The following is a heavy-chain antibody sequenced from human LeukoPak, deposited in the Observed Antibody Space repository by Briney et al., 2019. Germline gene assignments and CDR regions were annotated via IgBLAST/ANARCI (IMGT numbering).Heavy chain of an antibody. CDR2: IRYDGSNK. CDR1: GFTFSSYG. CDR3: AKDLGYVLRFLEWSYMDV. J-gene: IGHJ6*03. Sequence: RPGGSLRLSCAASGFTFSSYGMHWVRQAPGKGLEWVAFIRYDGSNKYYADSVKGRFTISRDNSKNTLYLQMNSLRAEDTAVYYCAKDLGYVLRFLEWSYMDVWGKGTTVTVSS. D-gene: IGHD3-3*01. V-gene: IGHV3-30*02.